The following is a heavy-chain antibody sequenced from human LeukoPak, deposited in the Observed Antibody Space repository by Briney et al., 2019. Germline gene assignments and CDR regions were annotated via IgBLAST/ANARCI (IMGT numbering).Heavy chain of an antibody. J-gene: IGHJ5*02. CDR2: TYYRSKWYN. CDR1: GGSVSSNSAA. CDR3: AGDLGYSYGPYNWFDP. V-gene: IGHV6-1*01. D-gene: IGHD5-18*01. Sequence: SQTLSLTCAISGGSVSSNSAAWNWIRQSPSGGLEWLGRTYYRSKWYNDYAVSVKSRITINPDTSKNQFSLQLNSVTPEDTAVYYCAGDLGYSYGPYNWFDPWGQGTLVTVSS.